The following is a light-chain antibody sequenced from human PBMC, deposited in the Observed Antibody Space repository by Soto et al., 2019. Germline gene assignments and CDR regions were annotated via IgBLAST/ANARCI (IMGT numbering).Light chain of an antibody. CDR2: DNN. Sequence: QSVLTQPPSVXXAXXXXXXXSCSGSSSNIGNNYVSWYQQLPGTAPKFLIYDNNKRPSGIPDRFSGSKSGTSATLGITGLQTGDEADYYCGTWDSSLSAWVFGGGTKLTVL. V-gene: IGLV1-51*01. CDR1: SSNIGNNY. CDR3: GTWDSSLSAWV. J-gene: IGLJ3*02.